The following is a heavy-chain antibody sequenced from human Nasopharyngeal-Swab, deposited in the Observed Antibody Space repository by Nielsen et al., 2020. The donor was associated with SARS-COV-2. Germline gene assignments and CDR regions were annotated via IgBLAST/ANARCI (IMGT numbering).Heavy chain of an antibody. Sequence: SVKVSRKASGGTLRSYAISWVGQAPGQGLEWMGGIIPIFGTANYAQKFQGRVTITADESTSTAYMELSSLRSEDTAVYYCARAYYDSSGYRAFDIWGQGTMVTVSS. CDR1: GGTLRSYA. J-gene: IGHJ3*02. CDR2: IIPIFGTA. CDR3: ARAYYDSSGYRAFDI. V-gene: IGHV1-69*13. D-gene: IGHD3-22*01.